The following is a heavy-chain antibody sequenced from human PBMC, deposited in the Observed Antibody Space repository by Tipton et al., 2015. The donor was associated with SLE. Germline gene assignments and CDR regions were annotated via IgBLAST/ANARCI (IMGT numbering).Heavy chain of an antibody. CDR2: IFHSGAT. J-gene: IGHJ3*02. CDR1: GGSIRNSGYY. V-gene: IGHV4-39*07. Sequence: TLSLTCTVSGGSIRNSGYYWGWIRQPPGKGLEWVGSIFHSGATYYNPSLESRVTISVDTSKNQFSLRLTSVTAADTAVYYCARTLGAIAHTVYDAFDIWGQGKMVTVSS. D-gene: IGHD1-26*01. CDR3: ARTLGAIAHTVYDAFDI.